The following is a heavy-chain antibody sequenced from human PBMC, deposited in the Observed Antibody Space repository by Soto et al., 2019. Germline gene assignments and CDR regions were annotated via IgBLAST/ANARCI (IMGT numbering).Heavy chain of an antibody. CDR1: VASISGFC. CDR2: IYATGTT. V-gene: IGHV4-4*07. J-gene: IGHJ5*02. Sequence: PAETLRVPCTLRVASISGFCWTWIGKFAGKGLEWIGRIYATGTTDCNPSLKSRVMMSLDTSKKQFSLKLRSVTAADTAVYYCVRDGTKTLRDWFDPWGQGISVTVSS. D-gene: IGHD1-1*01. CDR3: VRDGTKTLRDWFDP.